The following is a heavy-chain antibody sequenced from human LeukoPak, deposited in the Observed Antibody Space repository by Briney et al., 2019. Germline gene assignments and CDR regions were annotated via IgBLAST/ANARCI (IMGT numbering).Heavy chain of an antibody. V-gene: IGHV4-4*07. D-gene: IGHD6-6*01. CDR1: GGSISSYY. CDR3: ARDRGDSSSSDY. Sequence: SETLSLTCTVSGGSISSYYWSWIRQPAGKGLEWIGRIYTSGSTNYNPSLKNRVTMSVDTSKNQFSLKLGSVTAADTAVYYCARDRGDSSSSDYWGQGTLVTVSS. J-gene: IGHJ4*02. CDR2: IYTSGST.